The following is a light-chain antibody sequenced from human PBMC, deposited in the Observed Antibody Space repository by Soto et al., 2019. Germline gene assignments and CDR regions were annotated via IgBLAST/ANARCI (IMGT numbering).Light chain of an antibody. CDR1: QSVSSSY. Sequence: EIVLTQSPGTLSLSPGERATLSCRASQSVSSSYLAWYQQKPGQAPRLLIYGASSRATGIPDRFSGSGSGTDFTLTISGLEPEDFAVYYCQQYGSSPRTFGQGTKVDTK. CDR3: QQYGSSPRT. J-gene: IGKJ1*01. CDR2: GAS. V-gene: IGKV3-20*01.